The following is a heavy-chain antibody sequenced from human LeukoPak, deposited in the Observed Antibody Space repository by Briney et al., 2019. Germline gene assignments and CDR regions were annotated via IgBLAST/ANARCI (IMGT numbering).Heavy chain of an antibody. CDR1: GGSISNYY. Sequence: SETLSLTCTVSGGSISNYYWSWIRQPPGKGLEYIGYIYYSGSTNYNPSLKSRVTISLDTSKNQFSLKLASVTAADTAVYYCARRHHNWDYWGQGTLVTVSS. CDR3: ARRHHNWDY. CDR2: IYYSGST. V-gene: IGHV4-59*08. D-gene: IGHD5-24*01. J-gene: IGHJ4*02.